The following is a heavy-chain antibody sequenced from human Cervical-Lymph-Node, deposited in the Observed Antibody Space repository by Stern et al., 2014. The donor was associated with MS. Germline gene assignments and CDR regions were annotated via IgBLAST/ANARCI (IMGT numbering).Heavy chain of an antibody. D-gene: IGHD6-19*01. Sequence: VQLVESGGGVVQPGRSLGLTCAASGLPFSSSPIHWVRQAQGKGPGWGGVLSYDGSQKDYADSVRGRFTISRDNSNNMLYLKLSSLRPEDTAVYYCARDLNLAAWGAFDVWGQGTLVTVS. J-gene: IGHJ3*01. V-gene: IGHV3-30*04. CDR2: LSYDGSQK. CDR3: ARDLNLAAWGAFDV. CDR1: GLPFSSSP.